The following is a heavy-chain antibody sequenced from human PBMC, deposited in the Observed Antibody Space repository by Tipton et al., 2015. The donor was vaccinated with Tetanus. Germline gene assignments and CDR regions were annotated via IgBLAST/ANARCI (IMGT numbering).Heavy chain of an antibody. V-gene: IGHV2-70*01. CDR2: IDWDDDK. J-gene: IGHJ6*02. CDR3: ARIGGADYGDYAEILYGMDV. D-gene: IGHD4-17*01. Sequence: LVKPTQTLTLTCTFSGFSLSTSGMCVSWIRQPPGKALEWLALIDWDDDKYYSTSLKTRLTISKDTSKNQVVLTMTNMDPVDTATYYCARIGGADYGDYAEILYGMDVWGQGTTVTVSS. CDR1: GFSLSTSGMC.